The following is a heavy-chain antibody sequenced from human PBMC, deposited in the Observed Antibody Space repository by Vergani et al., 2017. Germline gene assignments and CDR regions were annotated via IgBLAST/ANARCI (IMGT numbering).Heavy chain of an antibody. V-gene: IGHV1-46*01. CDR1: GYTFTSYY. J-gene: IGHJ4*02. D-gene: IGHD5-12*01. Sequence: QVQLVQSGAEVKKPGASVKVSCKASGYTFTSYYMHWVRQAPGQGLEWMGIINPSGGSTSYAQKFQGRVTMTRDTSTSTVYMELSSLRSEDTAVYYCARGHRPRGYSGYVGYWGQGTLVTVSS. CDR3: ARGHRPRGYSGYVGY. CDR2: INPSGGST.